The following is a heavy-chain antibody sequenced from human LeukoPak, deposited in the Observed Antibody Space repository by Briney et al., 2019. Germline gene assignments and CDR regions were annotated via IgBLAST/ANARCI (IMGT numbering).Heavy chain of an antibody. Sequence: GRSLRLSCAASGFTFSSYGMHWVRQAPGKGLEWVAVISYDGSNKYYADSVKGRFTISRDNSKNTLYLQMNSLRAEDTAVYYCAKADLEGEAGDYWGQGTLVSVSS. J-gene: IGHJ4*02. CDR1: GFTFSSYG. CDR2: ISYDGSNK. CDR3: AKADLEGEAGDY. D-gene: IGHD3-10*01. V-gene: IGHV3-30*18.